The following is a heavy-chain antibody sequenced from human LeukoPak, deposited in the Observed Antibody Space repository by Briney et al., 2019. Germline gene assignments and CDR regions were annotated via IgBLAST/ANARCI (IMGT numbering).Heavy chain of an antibody. CDR1: GFTFDDYA. CDR2: ISWNSGSI. J-gene: IGHJ5*02. Sequence: GGSLRLSCAASGFTFDDYAMHWVRQAPGKGLEWVSGISWNSGSIGYADSVKGRFTISRDNAKNSLYLQMNSLRSEDTAVYYCARGDCSSTSSHHNSFDPWGQGTLVTVSS. CDR3: ARGDCSSTSSHHNSFDP. V-gene: IGHV3-9*01. D-gene: IGHD2-2*01.